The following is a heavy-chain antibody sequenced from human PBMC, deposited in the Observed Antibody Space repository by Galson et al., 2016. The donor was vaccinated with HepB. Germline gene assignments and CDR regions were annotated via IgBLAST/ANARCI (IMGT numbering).Heavy chain of an antibody. Sequence: SLRLSCAASGFTFNNHAMNWVRQAPGKGLEWVSTISPSGDNTYYADSVKGRFTISRDISKNTLYLQMNSLRADDTALYYCARRGINWGFFDYWAREPWSPSPQ. CDR3: ARRGINWGFFDY. CDR1: GFTFNNHA. D-gene: IGHD7-27*01. V-gene: IGHV3-23*01. CDR2: ISPSGDNT. J-gene: IGHJ4*02.